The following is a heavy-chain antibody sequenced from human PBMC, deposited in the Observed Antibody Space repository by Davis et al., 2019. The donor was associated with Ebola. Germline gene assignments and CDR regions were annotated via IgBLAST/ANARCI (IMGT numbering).Heavy chain of an antibody. V-gene: IGHV4-59*08. CDR1: GGSISSYY. CDR2: IYYSGST. J-gene: IGHJ6*02. Sequence: SETLSLTCTVSGGSISSYYWSWIRQPPGKGLEWIGYIYYSGSTNYNPSLKSRVNISVDTSKNQFSLKLSSVTAADTAVYYCARRGRARGMDVWGQGTTVTVSS. CDR3: ARRGRARGMDV.